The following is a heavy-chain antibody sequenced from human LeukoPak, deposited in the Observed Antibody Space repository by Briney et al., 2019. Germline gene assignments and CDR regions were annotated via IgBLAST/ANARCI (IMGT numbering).Heavy chain of an antibody. CDR1: GFTFSNYW. V-gene: IGHV3-74*01. Sequence: GGSLRLSCAASGFTFSNYWMHWVRQAPGKGLVWVSRINGDGSGTGYADSVKGRFTISRDNAKNTLYLQMNSLRAEDTAVYYCARASGWYPEGAFDVWGQGTMVTVSS. CDR2: INGDGSGT. J-gene: IGHJ3*01. CDR3: ARASGWYPEGAFDV. D-gene: IGHD6-19*01.